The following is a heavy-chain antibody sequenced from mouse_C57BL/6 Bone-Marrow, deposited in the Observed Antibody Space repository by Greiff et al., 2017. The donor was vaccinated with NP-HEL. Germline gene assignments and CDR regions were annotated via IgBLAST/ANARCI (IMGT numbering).Heavy chain of an antibody. CDR2: ISNLAYSI. D-gene: IGHD2-5*01. Sequence: EVQLQESGGGLVQPGGSLKLSCAASGFTFSDYGMAWVRQAPRKGPEWVAFISNLAYSIYYADTVTGRFTISRENAKNTLYPEMSSLRSEDTAMYYCARYSNFFDYWGQGTTLTVSS. V-gene: IGHV5-15*01. CDR3: ARYSNFFDY. J-gene: IGHJ2*01. CDR1: GFTFSDYG.